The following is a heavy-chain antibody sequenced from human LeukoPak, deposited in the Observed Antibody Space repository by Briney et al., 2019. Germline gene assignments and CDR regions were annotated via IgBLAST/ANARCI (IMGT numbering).Heavy chain of an antibody. J-gene: IGHJ4*02. Sequence: GGSLRLSYAATGFTFSNYGMHWVRQVPGKGLEWVAFIPYDGTNKYYADSVKGRFTISRDNSKNTLYLQMNSLRAEDTAVYYCVQGTRRGAITMVRGVVGKSFYFDSWGQGTLVTVSS. CDR1: GFTFSNYG. V-gene: IGHV3-30*02. CDR2: IPYDGTNK. CDR3: VQGTRRGAITMVRGVVGKSFYFDS. D-gene: IGHD3-10*01.